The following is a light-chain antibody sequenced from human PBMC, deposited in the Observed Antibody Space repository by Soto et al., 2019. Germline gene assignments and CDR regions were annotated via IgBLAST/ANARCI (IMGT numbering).Light chain of an antibody. CDR3: QQCNSWPLT. CDR2: DAS. CDR1: QSVGSY. Sequence: EIVLTQSPATLSLSPGEGATLSCRASQSVGSYLAWYQKKSGQPPRLLIYDASKRATDIPARFRGSGSGTDFTLTSSSLAPEDFAIYYCQQCNSWPLTFGGGTKVEI. J-gene: IGKJ4*01. V-gene: IGKV3-11*01.